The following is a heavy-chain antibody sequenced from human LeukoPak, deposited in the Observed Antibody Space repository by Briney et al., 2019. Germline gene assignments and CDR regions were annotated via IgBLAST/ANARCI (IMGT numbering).Heavy chain of an antibody. CDR3: ARGDSMIVVVKGFDY. Sequence: GGSLRLSCAASGFTFSSYEMNWVRPAPGKGLEWVSYISSSGSTIYYADSVKGRFTISRDNSKNTLYLQMGSLRAEDMAVYYCARGDSMIVVVKGFDYWGQGTLVTVSS. CDR1: GFTFSSYE. CDR2: ISSSGSTI. V-gene: IGHV3-48*03. D-gene: IGHD3-22*01. J-gene: IGHJ4*02.